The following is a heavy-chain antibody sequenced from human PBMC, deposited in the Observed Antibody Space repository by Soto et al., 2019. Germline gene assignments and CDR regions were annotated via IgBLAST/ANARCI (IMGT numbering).Heavy chain of an antibody. CDR3: AKDLTRQLAYWLDP. CDR2: INAHSCGT. CDR1: GFSXNGYY. J-gene: IGHJ5*02. V-gene: IGHV1-2*02. Sequence: SXKVSFKASGFSXNGYYIDLLRQAPGQGLEWMGWINAHSCGTEYAQKFQGRVALTRDTSIATAYLTLTSLTSYDTALYYCAKDLTRQLAYWLDPWGQGTQGTVS. D-gene: IGHD6-6*01.